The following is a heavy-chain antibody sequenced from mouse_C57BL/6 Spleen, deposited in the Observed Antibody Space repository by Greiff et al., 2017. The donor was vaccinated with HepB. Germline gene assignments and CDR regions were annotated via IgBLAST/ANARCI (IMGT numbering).Heavy chain of an antibody. Sequence: EVKLVESGPGLVKPSQSLSLTCSVTGYSITSGYYWNWIRQFPGNKLEWMGYISYDGSNNYNPSLKNRISITRDTSKNQFFLKLNSVTTEDTATYYCARDTYSNYLYWYFDVWGTGTTVTVSS. CDR3: ARDTYSNYLYWYFDV. D-gene: IGHD2-5*01. V-gene: IGHV3-6*01. J-gene: IGHJ1*03. CDR2: ISYDGSN. CDR1: GYSITSGYY.